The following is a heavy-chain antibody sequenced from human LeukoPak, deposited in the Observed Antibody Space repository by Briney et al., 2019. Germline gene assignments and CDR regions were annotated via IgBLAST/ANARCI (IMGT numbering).Heavy chain of an antibody. CDR2: IYPGDSDT. Sequence: GESLKISCKGSGYSFTSYWIGWVRQMPGKGLEWRGIIYPGDSDTRYSPSFQGQVTISADKSISTAYLQWSSLKASDTAMYYCAISTMVRGVRQYYFDYWGQGTLVTVSS. CDR1: GYSFTSYW. D-gene: IGHD3-10*01. J-gene: IGHJ4*02. V-gene: IGHV5-51*01. CDR3: AISTMVRGVRQYYFDY.